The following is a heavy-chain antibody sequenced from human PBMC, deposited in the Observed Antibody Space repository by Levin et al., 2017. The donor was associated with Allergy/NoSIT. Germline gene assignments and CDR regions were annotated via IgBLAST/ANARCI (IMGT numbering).Heavy chain of an antibody. D-gene: IGHD2-15*01. CDR2: INHSGST. Sequence: SQTLSLTCAVYGGSFSGYYWSWIRQPPGKGLEWIGEINHSGSTNYNPSLKSRVTISVDTSKNQFSLKLSSVTAADTAVYYCARRPLRDFYCSGGSCYFNPFDPWGQGTLVTVSS. CDR1: GGSFSGYY. J-gene: IGHJ5*02. CDR3: ARRPLRDFYCSGGSCYFNPFDP. V-gene: IGHV4-34*01.